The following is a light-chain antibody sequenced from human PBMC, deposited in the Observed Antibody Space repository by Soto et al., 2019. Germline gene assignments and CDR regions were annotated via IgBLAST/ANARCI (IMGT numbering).Light chain of an antibody. CDR1: SSNIGSNT. CDR2: SNN. V-gene: IGLV1-44*01. J-gene: IGLJ3*02. Sequence: QSVLTQPPSASGTPGQRVTISCSGSSSNIGSNTVNWYQQLPGTAPKLLIYSNNQRPSGVPDRFSGSKSGTSASLAISGRQSEDEADYSCAAWDDSLNGWVFGGVTKLTVL. CDR3: AAWDDSLNGWV.